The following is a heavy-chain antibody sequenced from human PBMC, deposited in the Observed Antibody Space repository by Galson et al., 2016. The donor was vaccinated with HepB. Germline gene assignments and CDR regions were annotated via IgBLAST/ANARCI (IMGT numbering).Heavy chain of an antibody. J-gene: IGHJ4*02. D-gene: IGHD1-1*01. CDR1: GFVFSNFG. CDR2: ISTRRTT. Sequence: SLRLSCAASGFVFSNFGLSWVRQAPGKGLEWVASISTRRTTYYSDSVQGRFTNSSDNSNNTLYLQINGLRAEDTAVYYCVKERLVRRIFDHWGQGTLLTVSS. CDR3: VKERLVRRIFDH. V-gene: IGHV3-23*01.